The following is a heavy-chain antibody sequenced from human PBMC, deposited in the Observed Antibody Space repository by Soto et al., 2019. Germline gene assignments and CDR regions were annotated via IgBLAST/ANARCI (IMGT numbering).Heavy chain of an antibody. V-gene: IGHV3-15*01. CDR1: GFTFSNAW. CDR2: TKSKTDGGTT. Sequence: EVQLVESGGGLVKPGGSLRLSCAASGFTFSNAWMSWVRQAPGKGLEWVGRTKSKTDGGTTDYAAPVKGRFTISRDDSKNTPYLQMNSPRTEDAAVYYCKRDGSASYDWGQGTLVTVSS. CDR3: KRDGSASYD. J-gene: IGHJ4*02. D-gene: IGHD3-10*01.